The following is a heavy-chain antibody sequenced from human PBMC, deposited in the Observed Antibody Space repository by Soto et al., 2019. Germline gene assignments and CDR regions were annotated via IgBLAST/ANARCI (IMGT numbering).Heavy chain of an antibody. D-gene: IGHD3-10*01. CDR1: GYTFTNYV. CDR2: ISAYNGNT. Sequence: QVQLVQSGAEVKKPGASVKVSCKASGYTFTNYVISWVRQAPGQGLEWMGWISAYNGNTKYAQKFQGRVTMTTDTSTSKAYMELRSLRSDDTAVYYCARGVGSGSYYNQYNWFDPWGQGTLVTVSS. CDR3: ARGVGSGSYYNQYNWFDP. J-gene: IGHJ5*02. V-gene: IGHV1-18*01.